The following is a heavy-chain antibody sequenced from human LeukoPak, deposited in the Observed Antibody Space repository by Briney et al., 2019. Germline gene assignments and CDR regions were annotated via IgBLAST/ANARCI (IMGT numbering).Heavy chain of an antibody. V-gene: IGHV4-4*07. J-gene: IGHJ4*02. CDR3: ARLDSGDNAYDY. CDR2: IYTSGIT. D-gene: IGHD4-17*01. Sequence: SETLSLTCTVSGASISSYYWSWLRQPAGKRLEWIGRIYTSGITNYNPSLKSRVTMSVDMSKNQFSLKLSSVTAADTAVYYCARLDSGDNAYDYWGQGTLVTVSS. CDR1: GASISSYY.